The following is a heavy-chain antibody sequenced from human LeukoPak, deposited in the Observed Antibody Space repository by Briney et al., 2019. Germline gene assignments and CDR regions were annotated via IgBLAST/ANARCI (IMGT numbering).Heavy chain of an antibody. Sequence: SETLSLTCTVSGGSISSYYWSWIRQPPGKGLEWIGYICYSGSTNYNPSLKSRVTISVDTSKNQFSLKLSSVTAADTAVYYCARTLCSGGSCYCDYWGQGTLVTVSS. J-gene: IGHJ4*02. D-gene: IGHD2-15*01. V-gene: IGHV4-59*01. CDR3: ARTLCSGGSCYCDY. CDR2: ICYSGST. CDR1: GGSISSYY.